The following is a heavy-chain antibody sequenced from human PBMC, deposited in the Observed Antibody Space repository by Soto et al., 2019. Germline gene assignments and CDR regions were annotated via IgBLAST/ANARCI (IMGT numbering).Heavy chain of an antibody. V-gene: IGHV1-69*13. J-gene: IGHJ6*02. CDR2: IVPIFGTA. CDR1: GGTFSSYA. D-gene: IGHD6-13*01. CDR3: EREGGAAAGYYYYGMDV. Sequence: SVKVSCKASGGTFSSYAISWVRQAPGQGLEWMGGIVPIFGTANYAQKFQGRVTITADESTSTAYMELSSLRSEDTAVYYCEREGGAAAGYYYYGMDVWGQGTTVTVS.